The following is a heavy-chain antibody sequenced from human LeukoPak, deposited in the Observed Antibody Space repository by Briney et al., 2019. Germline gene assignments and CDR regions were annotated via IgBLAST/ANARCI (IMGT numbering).Heavy chain of an antibody. CDR3: ARDFTTSSTAYLHH. Sequence: ETLSLTCTVSGGSISRSTYYWVWIRQPPGKGLEWVSSISSSSTYIYYADSVKGRFTISRDNAKNSLFLQMNSLRAEDTAVYYCARDFTTSSTAYLHHWGQGTLVTVSS. CDR2: ISSSSTYI. V-gene: IGHV3-21*01. CDR1: GGSISRST. D-gene: IGHD6-6*01. J-gene: IGHJ1*01.